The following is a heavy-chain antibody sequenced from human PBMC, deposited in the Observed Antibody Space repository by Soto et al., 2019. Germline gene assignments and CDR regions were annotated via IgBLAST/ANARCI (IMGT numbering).Heavy chain of an antibody. Sequence: QVQPQQWGAGLLKPSETLSLTCAVYGGSFSAYYWSWIRQPPGKGLEWIGEINHSGSTNYNPSLKSRVTISVDTSKNQFSLKLNSVTAADTALYYCARGVYCSGGSCQYYYYMDVWGKGTTVTVSS. J-gene: IGHJ6*03. CDR2: INHSGST. CDR1: GGSFSAYY. V-gene: IGHV4-34*01. D-gene: IGHD2-15*01. CDR3: ARGVYCSGGSCQYYYYMDV.